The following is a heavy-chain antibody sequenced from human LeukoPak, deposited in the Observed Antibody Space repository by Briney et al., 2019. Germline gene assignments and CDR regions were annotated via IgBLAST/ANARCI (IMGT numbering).Heavy chain of an antibody. Sequence: GESLKISCKGSGYSFTSYWIGWVRQMPGKGLEWMGIIYPGDSDTRYSPSFLGLVTISADKSITTAYLQWSSLMDSDTAMYYCVRQTGAFDYWGQGTLVTVS. D-gene: IGHD2-8*02. V-gene: IGHV5-51*01. CDR2: IYPGDSDT. CDR3: VRQTGAFDY. J-gene: IGHJ4*02. CDR1: GYSFTSYW.